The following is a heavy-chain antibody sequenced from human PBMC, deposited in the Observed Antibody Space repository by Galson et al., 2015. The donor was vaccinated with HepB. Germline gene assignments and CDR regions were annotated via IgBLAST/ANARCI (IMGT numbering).Heavy chain of an antibody. Sequence: SVKVSCKASGYTFTSYYMHWVRQAPGQGLEWMGWINPNSGGTNYAQKFQGWVTMTRDTSISTAYMELSRLRSDDTAVYYCATGIAAAADAFDIWGQGTMVTVSS. J-gene: IGHJ3*02. CDR3: ATGIAAAADAFDI. CDR2: INPNSGGT. CDR1: GYTFTSYY. D-gene: IGHD6-13*01. V-gene: IGHV1-2*04.